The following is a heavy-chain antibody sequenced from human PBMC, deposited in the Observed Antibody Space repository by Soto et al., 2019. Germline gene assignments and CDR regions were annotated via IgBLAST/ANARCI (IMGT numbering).Heavy chain of an antibody. D-gene: IGHD5-12*01. V-gene: IGHV1-69*13. Sequence: SVKVSCKXSGGTFSSYAISWVRQAPGQGLEWMGGIIPIFGTANYAQKFQGRVTITADESTSTAYMELSSLRSEDTAVYYCARGHGYNRAFDYWGQGTLVTVSS. J-gene: IGHJ4*02. CDR1: GGTFSSYA. CDR3: ARGHGYNRAFDY. CDR2: IIPIFGTA.